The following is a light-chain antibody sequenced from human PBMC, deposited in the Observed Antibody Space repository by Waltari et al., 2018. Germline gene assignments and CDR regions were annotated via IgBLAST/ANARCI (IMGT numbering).Light chain of an antibody. Sequence: QSALTQPPSASGSPGQSITISCTGTSSDVGGYDYVSWYQQHPGKVPKLMIYEVSKRPSGVPDRFSGSKAGNPASLTVSGLQAEDEADYYCSSYAGSNNAVFGGGTHLTVL. J-gene: IGLJ7*01. CDR2: EVS. V-gene: IGLV2-8*01. CDR1: SSDVGGYDY. CDR3: SSYAGSNNAV.